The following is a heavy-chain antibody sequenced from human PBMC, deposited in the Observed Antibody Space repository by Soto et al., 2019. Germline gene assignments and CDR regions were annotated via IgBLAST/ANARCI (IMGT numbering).Heavy chain of an antibody. CDR3: ARDERAYYDFWSYYYYGTDA. D-gene: IGHD3-3*01. CDR2: IKQDGSEK. Sequence: PGGSLRLSCAASGFTFSSYWMSWVRQAPGKGLEWVVNIKQDGSEKYYVDSVKGRFTISRDNAKNSLHLQMNSLRAEDTAVYYCARDERAYYDFWSYYYYGTDAWGKCTTATVSS. CDR1: GFTFSSYW. J-gene: IGHJ6*04. V-gene: IGHV3-7*05.